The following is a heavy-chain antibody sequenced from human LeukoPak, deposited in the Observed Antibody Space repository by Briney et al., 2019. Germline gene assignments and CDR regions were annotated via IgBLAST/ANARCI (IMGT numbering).Heavy chain of an antibody. J-gene: IGHJ2*01. V-gene: IGHV1-2*02. CDR1: GYTFTGYY. CDR2: INPNSGGT. D-gene: IGHD5/OR15-5a*01. CDR3: ARDVFAVDWYFDL. Sequence: ASVKVSCKASGYTFTGYYMHWVRQAPGQGLEWMGWINPNSGGTNYAQKFQGRVTMTRDTSISTAYMELSRLRSDDTAVYYCARDVFAVDWYFDLWGRGTLVTVSS.